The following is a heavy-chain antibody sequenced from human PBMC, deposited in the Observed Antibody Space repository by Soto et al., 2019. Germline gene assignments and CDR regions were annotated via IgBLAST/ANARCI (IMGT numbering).Heavy chain of an antibody. J-gene: IGHJ4*02. CDR1: GDTFSFYT. D-gene: IGHD3-10*01. V-gene: IGHV1-69*02. Sequence: QVQLVQSGAELKKPGSSVKVSCKASGDTFSFYTINWVRQAPGLGLEWMGRVNPILSMSNYAQKFQGRVTMTADESTRPAYMELRSLRSEDTAFYCCVTSHGSGHRAFDYWGQGPLVTVSS. CDR3: VTSHGSGHRAFDY. CDR2: VNPILSMS.